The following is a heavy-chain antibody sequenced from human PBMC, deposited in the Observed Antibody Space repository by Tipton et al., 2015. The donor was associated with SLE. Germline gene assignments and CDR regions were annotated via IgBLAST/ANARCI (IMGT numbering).Heavy chain of an antibody. V-gene: IGHV3-11*01. CDR1: GFTFSDYY. D-gene: IGHD1-14*01. J-gene: IGHJ2*01. Sequence: SLRLSCAASGFTFSDYYMSWIRPAPGKGLEWVSYISSSGSTIYYADSVKGRFTISRDNAKNSLYLQMNSLRAEDTAVYYCARDRKTWPQGYFDLWGRGTLVTVSS. CDR3: ARDRKTWPQGYFDL. CDR2: ISSSGSTI.